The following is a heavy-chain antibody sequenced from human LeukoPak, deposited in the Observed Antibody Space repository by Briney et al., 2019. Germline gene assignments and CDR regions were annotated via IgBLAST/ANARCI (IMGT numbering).Heavy chain of an antibody. Sequence: ASVKVSCKASGYTFTSYDINWVRQATGQGLEWMGWMNPNSGNTGYAQKFQGRVTMTRNTSISTAYMELSSLRSEDTAVYYCARGLAYCSSTSCYSMDDYWGQGTLVTVSS. V-gene: IGHV1-8*01. D-gene: IGHD2-2*01. CDR2: MNPNSGNT. CDR1: GYTFTSYD. CDR3: ARGLAYCSSTSCYSMDDY. J-gene: IGHJ4*02.